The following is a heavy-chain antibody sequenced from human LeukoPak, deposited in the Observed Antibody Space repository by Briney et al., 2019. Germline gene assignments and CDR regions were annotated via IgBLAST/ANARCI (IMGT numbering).Heavy chain of an antibody. J-gene: IGHJ4*02. Sequence: ASVKVSCKASGYTFTSYGISWVRQAPGQGLEWMGWISAYNGNTNYAQKLQGRVTMTRDTSTSTVYMELSSLRSEDTAIYYCAREAADYYGSGSYYGYWGQGTLVTVSS. D-gene: IGHD3-10*01. CDR1: GYTFTSYG. CDR3: AREAADYYGSGSYYGY. CDR2: ISAYNGNT. V-gene: IGHV1-18*01.